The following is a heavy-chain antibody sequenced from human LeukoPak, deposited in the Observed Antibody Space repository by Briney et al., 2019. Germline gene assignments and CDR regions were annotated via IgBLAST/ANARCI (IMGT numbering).Heavy chain of an antibody. CDR3: ARASGSPNDYSNYGSDY. CDR2: INHSGST. CDR1: GGSFSGYY. J-gene: IGHJ4*02. D-gene: IGHD4-4*01. Sequence: SETLSLTCAVYGGSFSGYYWSWIRQPPGKGLEWIGEINHSGSTNYNPSLKSRVTISVDTSKNQFSLELSSVTAADTAVYYCARASGSPNDYSNYGSDYWGQGTLVTVSS. V-gene: IGHV4-34*01.